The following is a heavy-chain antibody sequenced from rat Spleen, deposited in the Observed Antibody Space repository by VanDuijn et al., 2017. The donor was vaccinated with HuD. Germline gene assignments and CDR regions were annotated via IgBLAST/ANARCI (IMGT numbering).Heavy chain of an antibody. Sequence: QVQLKESGPGLVQPSQTLSLICSVSGFSLTSYHVSWVRQPPGKGLEWMGIIWTGGTTTYNSLLKSRLSISRDISKSQVFLKMNSLQTEDTATYYCARDPLLGAPFDYWGQGVLVTVSS. D-gene: IGHD5-1*01. CDR2: IWTGGTT. V-gene: IGHV2-43*01. CDR1: GFSLTSYH. CDR3: ARDPLLGAPFDY. J-gene: IGHJ2*01.